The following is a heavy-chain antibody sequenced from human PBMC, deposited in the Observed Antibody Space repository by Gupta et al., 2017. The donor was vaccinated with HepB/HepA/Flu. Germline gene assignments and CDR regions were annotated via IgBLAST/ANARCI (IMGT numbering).Heavy chain of an antibody. J-gene: IGHJ6*03. CDR3: AGYGGEVTGDSYMDV. CDR1: GGTFSNYG. Sequence: QVQLVQSGAEVKKPGSSVKVSCKASGGTFSNYGITWVRQAPGQGLEWMGNITTLFGATNDAQKCQGRVTMTADKSTRAAYLELSGLKSDDTAVYYCAGYGGEVTGDSYMDVWGKGTTVTVSS. D-gene: IGHD2-21*02. CDR2: ITTLFGAT. V-gene: IGHV1-69*06.